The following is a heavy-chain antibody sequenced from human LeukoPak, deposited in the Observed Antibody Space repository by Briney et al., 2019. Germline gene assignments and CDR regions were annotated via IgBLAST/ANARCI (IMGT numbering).Heavy chain of an antibody. D-gene: IGHD3-22*01. J-gene: IGHJ4*02. CDR1: GFSFDTYA. Sequence: GGSLRLSCVASGFSFDTYAMNWVRQAPGKGLEWVSYISSSSSTIYYADSVKGRFTISRDNAKNSLYLQMNSLRAEDTAVYYCARDPGYYDSSGSFDYWGQGTLVTVSS. V-gene: IGHV3-48*01. CDR3: ARDPGYYDSSGSFDY. CDR2: ISSSSSTI.